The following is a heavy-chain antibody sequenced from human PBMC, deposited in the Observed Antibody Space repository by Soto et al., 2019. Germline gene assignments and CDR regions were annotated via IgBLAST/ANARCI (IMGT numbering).Heavy chain of an antibody. D-gene: IGHD2-2*01. J-gene: IGHJ6*02. CDR2: IKEEGSEE. CDR1: EFTFSSYW. Sequence: EVQLVESGGGLVQPGGSLRLSCAASEFTFSSYWMNWVRQAPGKGLEWVADIKEEGSEEYYVVSVKGRFTISRDNAKNSLYLQVNSLRGEDTAVYYCARELGAPGRGSAVGFYYHYGMDVWGQGTTVTVSS. CDR3: ARELGAPGRGSAVGFYYHYGMDV. V-gene: IGHV3-7*05.